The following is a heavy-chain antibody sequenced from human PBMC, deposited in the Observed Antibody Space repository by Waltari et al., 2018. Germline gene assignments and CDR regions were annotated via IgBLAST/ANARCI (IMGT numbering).Heavy chain of an antibody. CDR3: AREISSGWFDAFDI. V-gene: IGHV3-53*02. Sequence: EVQLVETGGGLIQPGGSLRLSCAASGFTVSSNYMSWVRQAPGQGLEWVSVIYSGGSKYYADSVKGRFTISRDNSKNTLYLQMNSLRAEDTAVYYCAREISSGWFDAFDIWGQGTMVTVSS. J-gene: IGHJ3*02. CDR2: IYSGGSK. D-gene: IGHD6-19*01. CDR1: GFTVSSNY.